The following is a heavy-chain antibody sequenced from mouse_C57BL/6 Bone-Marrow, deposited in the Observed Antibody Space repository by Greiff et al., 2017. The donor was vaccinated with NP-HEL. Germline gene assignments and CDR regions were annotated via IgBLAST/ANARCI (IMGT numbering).Heavy chain of an antibody. CDR2: IYPRSGNT. J-gene: IGHJ3*01. CDR1: GYTFTSYG. V-gene: IGHV1-81*01. CDR3: ARRLGFAY. D-gene: IGHD4-1*01. Sequence: QVQLKESGAELARPGASVKLSCKASGYTFTSYGISWVKQRTGQGLEWIGEIYPRSGNTYYNEKFKGKATLTADKSSSTAYMELRSLTSADSAVYFCARRLGFAYWGQGTLVTVSA.